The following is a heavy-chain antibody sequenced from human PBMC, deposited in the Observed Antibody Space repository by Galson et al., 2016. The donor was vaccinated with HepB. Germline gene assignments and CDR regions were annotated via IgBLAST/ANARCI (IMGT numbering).Heavy chain of an antibody. CDR3: ARPTSSGYVDAFDV. Sequence: SETLSLTCTVSGGSISSYYWSWIRQSPGKGLEWIGYVFDSGRTEYNPSLKSPVTMSVDPSKSQFTLKMTSVTAADTAVYYCARPTSSGYVDAFDVWGQGTVVTVPS. CDR2: VFDSGRT. V-gene: IGHV4-59*01. CDR1: GGSISSYY. D-gene: IGHD5-12*01. J-gene: IGHJ3*01.